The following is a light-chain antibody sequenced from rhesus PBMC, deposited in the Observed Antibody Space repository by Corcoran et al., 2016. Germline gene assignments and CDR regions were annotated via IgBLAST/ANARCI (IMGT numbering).Light chain of an antibody. J-gene: IGKJ3*01. V-gene: IGKV1-43*02. CDR3: LQFASDPFT. CDR1: QGISTH. Sequence: DIQITQSPSSLSASVGDRVTITCRASQGISTHLNWYQQKPGKTPKRLIYVTSTLETGVPSRFSGSGSGTDFTLTISSLQPEDFAAYYCLQFASDPFTFGPGTKLDIK. CDR2: VTS.